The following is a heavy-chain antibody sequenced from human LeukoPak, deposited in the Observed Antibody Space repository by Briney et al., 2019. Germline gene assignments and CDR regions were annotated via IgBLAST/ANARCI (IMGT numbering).Heavy chain of an antibody. CDR3: AKDMNSWRDGSGLGDYFDY. J-gene: IGHJ4*02. Sequence: GGSLRLSCAASGFTFRSHAMSWVRQAPGKGLEWVSTITSISNTYYPDSVKGRFTISRDNSRDTLYLQMNTLRAEDTAIYYCAKDMNSWRDGSGLGDYFDYWGQGTLVTVSS. V-gene: IGHV3-23*01. D-gene: IGHD6-19*01. CDR2: ITSISNT. CDR1: GFTFRSHA.